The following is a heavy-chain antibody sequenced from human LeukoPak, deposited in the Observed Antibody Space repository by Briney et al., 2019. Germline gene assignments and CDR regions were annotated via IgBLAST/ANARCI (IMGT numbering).Heavy chain of an antibody. CDR3: AKDDAYLQYDD. CDR1: GFTSSHHG. J-gene: IGHJ4*02. Sequence: PGGSLRLSCAASGFTSSHHGMNWVRQAPGKGLGWVSGVGPSGARTYYADSVKGRFTVSRDNSKNMVFLQMNSLRAEDTAIYYCAKDDAYLQYDDWGQGTLVTVSS. V-gene: IGHV3-23*01. CDR2: VGPSGART. D-gene: IGHD5-24*01.